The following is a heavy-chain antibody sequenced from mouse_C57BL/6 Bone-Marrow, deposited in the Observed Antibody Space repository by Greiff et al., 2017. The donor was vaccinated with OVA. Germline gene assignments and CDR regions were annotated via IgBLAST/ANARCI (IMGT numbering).Heavy chain of an antibody. Sequence: VQLQQSGAELVRPGTSVKMSCKASGYTFTNYWIGWAKQRPGHGLEWIGDIYPGGGYTNYNEKFKGKATLTADKSSSTAYMQFSSLTSEDSAIYYCARGGLRGGFAYGGQGTLVTVSA. D-gene: IGHD3-1*01. CDR3: ARGGLRGGFAY. CDR2: IYPGGGYT. J-gene: IGHJ3*01. V-gene: IGHV1-63*01. CDR1: GYTFTNYW.